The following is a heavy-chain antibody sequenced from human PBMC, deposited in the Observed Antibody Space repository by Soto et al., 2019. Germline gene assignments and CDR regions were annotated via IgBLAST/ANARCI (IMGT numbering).Heavy chain of an antibody. J-gene: IGHJ6*02. Sequence: SQTLSLTCAISGDSVSSNSAAWNWIRQSPSRGLEWLGRTYYRSKWYNDYAVSVKSRITINPDTSKNQFSLQLNSVTPEDTAVYYCARDRDIAVAGTTFYYYYGMDVWGQGTTVTVSS. D-gene: IGHD6-19*01. CDR3: ARDRDIAVAGTTFYYYYGMDV. CDR2: TYYRSKWYN. CDR1: GDSVSSNSAA. V-gene: IGHV6-1*01.